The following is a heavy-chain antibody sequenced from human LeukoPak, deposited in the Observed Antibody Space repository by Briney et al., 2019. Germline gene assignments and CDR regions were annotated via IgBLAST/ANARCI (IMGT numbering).Heavy chain of an antibody. Sequence: GGSLRLSRAGSGFTFSSYAMSGVRQAPGKGLEWVSAISGSGGSTYYADSVKGRFTVSRDNSKNTLYLQMNSLRAEDTAVYYCAKYIFYDSSVGYFDYWGQGTLVIVSS. CDR3: AKYIFYDSSVGYFDY. CDR2: ISGSGGST. J-gene: IGHJ4*02. D-gene: IGHD3-22*01. CDR1: GFTFSSYA. V-gene: IGHV3-23*01.